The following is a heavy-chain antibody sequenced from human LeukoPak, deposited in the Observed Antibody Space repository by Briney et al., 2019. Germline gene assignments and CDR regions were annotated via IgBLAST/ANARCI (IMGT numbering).Heavy chain of an antibody. CDR2: ICYSGST. CDR3: ARHYRGGYDSSGYYFDY. Sequence: SETLSLTCTVSGGSISSYYWSWIRQPPGKGLEWIGYICYSGSTNYNPSLKSRVTISVDTSKNQFSLKLSSVTAADTAVYYCARHYRGGYDSSGYYFDYWGQGTLVTVSS. CDR1: GGSISSYY. V-gene: IGHV4-59*08. J-gene: IGHJ4*02. D-gene: IGHD3-22*01.